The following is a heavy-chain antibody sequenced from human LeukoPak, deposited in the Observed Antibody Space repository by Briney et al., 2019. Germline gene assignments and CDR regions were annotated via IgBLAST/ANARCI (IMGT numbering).Heavy chain of an antibody. J-gene: IGHJ3*02. CDR3: ARSDIYCSGGTCPPNTFDAFDI. D-gene: IGHD2-15*01. CDR1: GGSISSYY. Sequence: SETLSLTCTVSGGSISSYYWSWIRQPPGEGLEWIGYIYYSGGTNYTPYLKSRVTISVDTSKNQFSLKLSSVTDADTAVYYCARSDIYCSGGTCPPNTFDAFDIWGQGTMVTVSS. V-gene: IGHV4-59*01. CDR2: IYYSGGT.